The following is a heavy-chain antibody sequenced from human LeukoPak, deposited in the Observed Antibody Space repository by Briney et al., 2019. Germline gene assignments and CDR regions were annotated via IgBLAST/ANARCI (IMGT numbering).Heavy chain of an antibody. D-gene: IGHD1-26*01. CDR3: ARKNSGSQYGDYYFDY. V-gene: IGHV1-46*01. Sequence: GASVKVSCKASGYTFTSYYIHWVRQAPGQGLEWMGIINPRGGSTSYAQKFQGRVTMTRDASTSTLYMEQSSLRSEDTAEYYCARKNSGSQYGDYYFDYWGQGTLVTVSS. CDR2: INPRGGST. J-gene: IGHJ4*02. CDR1: GYTFTSYY.